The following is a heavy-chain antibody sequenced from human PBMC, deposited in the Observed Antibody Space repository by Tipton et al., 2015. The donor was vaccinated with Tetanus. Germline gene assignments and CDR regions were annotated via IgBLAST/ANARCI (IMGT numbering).Heavy chain of an antibody. D-gene: IGHD6-6*01. Sequence: TLSLTCSVSGFSLSSGAYYWTWIRQHPGKGPEWIGYIYYSGSTYYNPSLKSRVTISVDTSKNQFSLNLSSVTAADTAVYYCARDQGGGRVVRLNWFDPWGQGTLVTVSS. CDR2: IYYSGST. CDR1: GFSLSSGAYY. J-gene: IGHJ5*02. V-gene: IGHV4-31*03. CDR3: ARDQGGGRVVRLNWFDP.